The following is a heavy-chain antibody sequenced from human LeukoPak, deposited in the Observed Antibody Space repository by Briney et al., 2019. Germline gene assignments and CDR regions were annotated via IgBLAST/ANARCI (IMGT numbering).Heavy chain of an antibody. D-gene: IGHD6-19*01. CDR2: MNPNSGNT. J-gene: IGHJ4*02. V-gene: IGHV1-8*01. CDR1: GFTFTSYD. Sequence: TSVKVSCKASGFTFTSYDIYWVPQATGQGLEWMGWMNPNSGNTGYAQKFQGRVTMTRNTSISTAYMELSSLRSEDTAVYYCARGTLAVAGEFDYWGQGTLVTVSS. CDR3: ARGTLAVAGEFDY.